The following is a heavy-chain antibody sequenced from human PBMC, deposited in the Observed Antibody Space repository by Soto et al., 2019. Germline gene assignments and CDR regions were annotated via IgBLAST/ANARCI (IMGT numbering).Heavy chain of an antibody. CDR2: IYHSGST. CDR3: ASKAHSGVFDY. V-gene: IGHV4-30-2*01. CDR1: GGSISSGGYS. D-gene: IGHD7-27*01. J-gene: IGHJ4*02. Sequence: SETLSLTCAVSGGSISSGGYSWSWIRQPPGKGLEWIGYIYHSGSTYYNPSLKSRVTISVDRSKNQFSLKLSSVTAADTAVYYCASKAHSGVFDYWGQGTLVTVSS.